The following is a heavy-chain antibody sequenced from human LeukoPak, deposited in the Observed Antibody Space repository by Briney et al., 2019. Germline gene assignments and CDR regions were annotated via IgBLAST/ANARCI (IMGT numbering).Heavy chain of an antibody. CDR3: ARDSSGYSDRFDI. Sequence: GGSLRLSCAASGFTFSSYWMHWVRQAPGKGLVWVSRINSDGSSTNYADSVKGRFTISRDNAKNTLYLQMNSLRAEDTAVYYCARDSSGYSDRFDIWGQGTMVTVSS. J-gene: IGHJ3*02. D-gene: IGHD3-22*01. V-gene: IGHV3-74*01. CDR2: INSDGSST. CDR1: GFTFSSYW.